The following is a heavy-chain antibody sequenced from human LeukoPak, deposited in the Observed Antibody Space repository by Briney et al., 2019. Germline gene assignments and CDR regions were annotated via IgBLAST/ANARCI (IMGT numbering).Heavy chain of an antibody. V-gene: IGHV3-33*01. Sequence: GGSLRLSCAASGFTFSSYGMHWVRQAPGKGLEWVAVIWYDGGNKYYADSVKGRFTISRDNSKNTLYLQMNSLRAEDTAVYYCAGMGAQFSIDYWGQGTLVTVSS. CDR2: IWYDGGNK. J-gene: IGHJ4*02. D-gene: IGHD1-26*01. CDR3: AGMGAQFSIDY. CDR1: GFTFSSYG.